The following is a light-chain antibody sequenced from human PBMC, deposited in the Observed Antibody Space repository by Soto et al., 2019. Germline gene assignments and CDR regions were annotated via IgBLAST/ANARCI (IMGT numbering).Light chain of an antibody. J-gene: IGLJ1*01. CDR1: SSDVGSYNL. CDR3: CSYAGSSTLYV. V-gene: IGLV2-23*02. Sequence: QSALTQPASVSGSPGQSITISCTGTSSDVGSYNLVSWYQQHPGKAPKLMIYEVSKRPSGVSNRFSGSKSGNTASLTVSGLQADDEADYYCCSYAGSSTLYVVGTGTKLTVL. CDR2: EVS.